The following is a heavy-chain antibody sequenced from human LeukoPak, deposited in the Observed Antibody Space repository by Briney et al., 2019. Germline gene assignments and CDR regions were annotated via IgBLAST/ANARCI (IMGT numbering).Heavy chain of an antibody. Sequence: SETLSLTCAVYGGSFSGYYWSWIRQPPGKGLEWIGEINHSGSTNYNPSLTSPVTISVATSKNQFSLKLSSVTAADTAVYYCARGAKFGVVTYWGQGTLVTVSS. D-gene: IGHD3-3*01. CDR2: INHSGST. CDR3: ARGAKFGVVTY. J-gene: IGHJ4*02. CDR1: GGSFSGYY. V-gene: IGHV4-34*01.